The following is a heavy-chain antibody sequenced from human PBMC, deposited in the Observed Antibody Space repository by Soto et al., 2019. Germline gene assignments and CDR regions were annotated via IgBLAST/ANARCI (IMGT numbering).Heavy chain of an antibody. Sequence: SETLSLTCTVSGGSISSGGYYWSWIRQHPGKGLEWIGYIYYSGSTYYNPSLKSRVTISLDTSKNQFSLKLSSVTAADTSVYYCASVGYSYGPDYWGQGTLVTVSS. D-gene: IGHD5-18*01. J-gene: IGHJ4*02. CDR1: GGSISSGGYY. V-gene: IGHV4-31*03. CDR2: IYYSGST. CDR3: ASVGYSYGPDY.